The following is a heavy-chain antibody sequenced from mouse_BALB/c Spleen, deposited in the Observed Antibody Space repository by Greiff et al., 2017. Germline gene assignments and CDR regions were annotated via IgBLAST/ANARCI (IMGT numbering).Heavy chain of an antibody. J-gene: IGHJ2*01. CDR2: INSNGGST. CDR3: ARGAYSSWDY. Sequence: EVKLVESGGGLVQPGGSLKLSCAASGFTFSSYGMSWVRQTPDKRLELVATINSNGGSTYYPDSVKGRFTISRDNAKNTLYLQMSSLKSEDTAMYYCARGAYSSWDYWGQGTTLTVSS. CDR1: GFTFSSYG. V-gene: IGHV5-6-3*01. D-gene: IGHD6-1*01.